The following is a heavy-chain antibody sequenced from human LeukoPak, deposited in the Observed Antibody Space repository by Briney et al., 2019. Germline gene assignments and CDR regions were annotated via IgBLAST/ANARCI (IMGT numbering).Heavy chain of an antibody. V-gene: IGHV1-2*02. CDR1: GYTFTGYY. CDR2: INPNSDDT. J-gene: IGHJ4*02. D-gene: IGHD4-17*01. Sequence: ASVKVSCKASGYTFTGYYIYWVRQAPGQGLEWMGWINPNSDDTSYAQKFQGRVTMTRDTSVSTAYMELSRLRSDDTAVYYCARQDGDLDCWGRGTLVTVSS. CDR3: ARQDGDLDC.